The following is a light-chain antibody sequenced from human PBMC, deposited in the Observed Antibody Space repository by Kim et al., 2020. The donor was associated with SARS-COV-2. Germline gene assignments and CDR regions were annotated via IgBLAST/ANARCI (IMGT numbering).Light chain of an antibody. CDR1: SRDVGGYDY. CDR2: DVN. CDR3: SSYTSGSTLYV. V-gene: IGLV2-14*03. Sequence: QSLTISCTGSSRDVGGYDYVSWYQHHPGRAPKVIIYDVNNRPSGLSDRFSGSKSGNTASLTISGLQAEDEADYYCSSYTSGSTLYVFGTGTKVTVL. J-gene: IGLJ1*01.